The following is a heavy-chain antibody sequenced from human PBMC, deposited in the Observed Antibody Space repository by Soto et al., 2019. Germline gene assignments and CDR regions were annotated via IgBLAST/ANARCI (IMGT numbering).Heavy chain of an antibody. CDR1: GFTFSSHD. J-gene: IGHJ6*03. CDR3: ARGRLSGYYYMDL. V-gene: IGHV3-13*01. Sequence: EVQLVESGGGLVQSGGSLRLSCAASGFTFSSHDMHWVRQATGKGLEWVSTIGTAGDTYYPGSAKGRFTISRENAENSLYLQMNSLRAGDTAVYYCARGRLSGYYYMDLWGKGTTVTVSS. CDR2: IGTAGDT. D-gene: IGHD3-10*01.